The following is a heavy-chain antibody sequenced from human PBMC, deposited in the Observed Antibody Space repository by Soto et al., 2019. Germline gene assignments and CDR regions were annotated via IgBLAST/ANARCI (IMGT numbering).Heavy chain of an antibody. V-gene: IGHV6-1*01. D-gene: IGHD6-19*01. CDR3: ARGSYYSGWV. J-gene: IGHJ4*02. Sequence: PSQTLSLTCAISGDSVSSTSAAWSWIRQSPSRGLEWLGRTYYRSKWYSDYAVSVKSRITINPDTSKNQFSLQLNSVTPEDTAVYYCARGSYYSGWVWGQGTLVPVS. CDR1: GDSVSSTSAA. CDR2: TYYRSKWYS.